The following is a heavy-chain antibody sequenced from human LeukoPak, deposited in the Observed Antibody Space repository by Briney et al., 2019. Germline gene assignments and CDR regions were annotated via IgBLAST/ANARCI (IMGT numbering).Heavy chain of an antibody. D-gene: IGHD3-22*01. Sequence: GGSLRLSCAASGFTFSSYWMHWVRQAPGKGLVWVSRINTDGSSTSYADSVKGRFTISRDNAKNTLYLQMNSVRAEDTAVYYCAKDITVDSSGYLAEGGAFDIWGQGTMVTVSS. J-gene: IGHJ3*02. V-gene: IGHV3-74*01. CDR1: GFTFSSYW. CDR3: AKDITVDSSGYLAEGGAFDI. CDR2: INTDGSST.